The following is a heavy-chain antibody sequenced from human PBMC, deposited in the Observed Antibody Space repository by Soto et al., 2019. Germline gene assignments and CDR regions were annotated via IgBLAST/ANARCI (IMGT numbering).Heavy chain of an antibody. CDR1: GFTFSSYA. CDR3: AKDIVLMVYAMRPDIAAK. D-gene: IGHD2-8*01. CDR2: ISGSGGST. V-gene: IGHV3-23*01. Sequence: GGSLRLSCAASGFTFSSYAMSWVRQAPGKGLEWVSAISGSGGSTYYADSVKGRFTISRDNSKNTLYLQMNSLRAEDPAVYYCAKDIVLMVYAMRPDIAAKWGQGTLVTVSS. J-gene: IGHJ4*02.